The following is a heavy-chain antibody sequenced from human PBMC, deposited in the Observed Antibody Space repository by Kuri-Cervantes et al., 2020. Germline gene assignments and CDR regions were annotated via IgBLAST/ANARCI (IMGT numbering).Heavy chain of an antibody. D-gene: IGHD3-22*01. CDR1: GYTFTSYY. CDR3: ARVDHYYDSSGWVFDY. Sequence: ASVKVSCKASGYTFTSYYMHRVRQAPGQGLEWMGIINPSGGSTSYAQKFQGRVTMTRDTSTSTVYMELSSLRSEDTAVYYCARVDHYYDSSGWVFDYWGQGTLVTVSS. V-gene: IGHV1-46*01. J-gene: IGHJ4*02. CDR2: INPSGGST.